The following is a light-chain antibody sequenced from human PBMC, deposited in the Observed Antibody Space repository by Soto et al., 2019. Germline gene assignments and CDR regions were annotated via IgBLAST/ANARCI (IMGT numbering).Light chain of an antibody. CDR1: SSNIGSNY. V-gene: IGLV1-47*01. Sequence: QSVLTQPPSASGTPGQTVTISCSGSSSNIGSNYVYWYQQFPGTAPKLLIYRNNHRPSGVPDRFSGSKSGTSASLAISGLRSEDEAEYYCGGWDDSLSGLVFGGGTKLTVL. J-gene: IGLJ3*02. CDR2: RNN. CDR3: GGWDDSLSGLV.